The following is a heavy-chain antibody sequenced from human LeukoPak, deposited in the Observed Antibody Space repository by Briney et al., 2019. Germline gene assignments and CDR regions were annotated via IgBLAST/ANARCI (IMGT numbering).Heavy chain of an antibody. D-gene: IGHD2-2*01. J-gene: IGHJ5*02. V-gene: IGHV4-34*01. CDR2: INHSGST. Sequence: SETLSLTCAVYGGSFSGYYWSWIRQPPGKGLECIGEINHSGSTNYNPSLKSRVTISVDTSKNQFSLKLSSVTAADTAVYYCARGGAYQLLFNPRWFDPWGQGTLVTVSS. CDR3: ARGGAYQLLFNPRWFDP. CDR1: GGSFSGYY.